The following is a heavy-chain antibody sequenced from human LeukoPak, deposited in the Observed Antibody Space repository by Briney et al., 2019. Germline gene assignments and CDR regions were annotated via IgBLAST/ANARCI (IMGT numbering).Heavy chain of an antibody. V-gene: IGHV3-23*01. J-gene: IGHJ4*02. CDR2: ISGTSGGT. Sequence: PGGSLRLSWAASGFTFSSYAMSWVRQAPGKGLEWVSGISGTSGGTHYADSVKGRFTISRDNSKNTLYLQMNSLRAEDTAVYYCAKGVGYSNYYFDYWGQGTLVTVSS. CDR3: AKGVGYSNYYFDY. D-gene: IGHD3-22*01. CDR1: GFTFSSYA.